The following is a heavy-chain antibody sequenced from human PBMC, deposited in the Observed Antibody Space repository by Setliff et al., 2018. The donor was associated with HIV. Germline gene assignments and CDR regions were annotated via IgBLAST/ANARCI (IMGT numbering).Heavy chain of an antibody. D-gene: IGHD3-3*01. J-gene: IGHJ3*02. CDR2: IYYIGNT. CDR1: GGSISGGGYY. Sequence: SETLSLTCTVSGGSISGGGYYWSWIRQHPGKGLDWIGNIYYIGNTDYNPSHKSRVTISIDTSKNQFSLKLSSVTAADTAIYYCARVPRITTLRNAFDIWGQGTMVTVSS. V-gene: IGHV4-31*03. CDR3: ARVPRITTLRNAFDI.